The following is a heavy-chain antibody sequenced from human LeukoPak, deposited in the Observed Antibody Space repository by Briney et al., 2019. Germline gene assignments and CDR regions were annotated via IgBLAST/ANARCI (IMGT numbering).Heavy chain of an antibody. Sequence: GESLKISCKGSGYGFTSYWISWVRQMPGKGLEWMGRIDPSDSYTNYSPSFQGHVTISADKSISTAYLQWSSLKASDTAMYYCARGRIYYDSSGYGMDVWGQGTTVTVSS. CDR1: GYGFTSYW. CDR3: ARGRIYYDSSGYGMDV. V-gene: IGHV5-10-1*01. CDR2: IDPSDSYT. D-gene: IGHD3-22*01. J-gene: IGHJ6*02.